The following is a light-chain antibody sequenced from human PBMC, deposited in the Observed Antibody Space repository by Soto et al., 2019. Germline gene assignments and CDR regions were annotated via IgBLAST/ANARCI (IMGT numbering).Light chain of an antibody. J-gene: IGKJ5*01. Sequence: EIVMTQYPATLSVSPGERATLSCRASQSVSSNLAWYQQKPGQAPRLLIYGASTRATGIPARFSGSGSGTEFTLTISSLQPDDFATYYCQQYNTYSTFGQGTRLEIK. CDR1: QSVSSN. CDR3: QQYNTYST. CDR2: GAS. V-gene: IGKV3-15*01.